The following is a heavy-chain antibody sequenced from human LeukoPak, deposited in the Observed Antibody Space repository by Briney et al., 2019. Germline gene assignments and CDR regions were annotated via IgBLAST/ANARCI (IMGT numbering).Heavy chain of an antibody. J-gene: IGHJ5*02. Sequence: PSETLSLTCTVSGGSISSYYWSWLRQPAGKGLEWIGRIYNSGSTTYNPSLKSRVTMSVDTSKNQFSLKLSSVTAADTAVYYCARDRLAMVRGVIPKEAWGWFDPWGQGTLVTVSS. CDR3: ARDRLAMVRGVIPKEAWGWFDP. CDR2: IYNSGST. V-gene: IGHV4-4*07. D-gene: IGHD3-10*01. CDR1: GGSISSYY.